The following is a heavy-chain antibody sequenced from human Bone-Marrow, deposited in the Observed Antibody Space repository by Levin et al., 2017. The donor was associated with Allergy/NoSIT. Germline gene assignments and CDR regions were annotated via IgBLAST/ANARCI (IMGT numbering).Heavy chain of an antibody. CDR2: IYYTGGA. J-gene: IGHJ3*01. CDR3: ARATPTNTFDV. Sequence: SQTLSLTCTVSGGSINSRDYYWSWIRQPPGKGLEWVGYIYYTGGAYYSPSLQSRLSISVDTSNNLFSLNVSSVTAADTAIYSCARATPTNTFDVWGQGTMVTVSS. V-gene: IGHV4-30-4*01. CDR1: GGSINSRDYY.